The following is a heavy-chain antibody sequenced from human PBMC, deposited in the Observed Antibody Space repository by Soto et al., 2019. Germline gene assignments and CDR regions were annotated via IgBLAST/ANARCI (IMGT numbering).Heavy chain of an antibody. D-gene: IGHD2-8*01. Sequence: QVQLVQSGAEVKKPGSSVVVSCKTSGGTFNTYSITWVRQAPGQGLEWMGRITPILNTPTYAQKFQGRVTITADKSTSTAYMQLTSLRFEDTAIYFCARNSPQYVFFDSWGQGNLVTVSS. CDR2: ITPILNTP. V-gene: IGHV1-69*08. CDR1: GGTFNTYS. J-gene: IGHJ4*02. CDR3: ARNSPQYVFFDS.